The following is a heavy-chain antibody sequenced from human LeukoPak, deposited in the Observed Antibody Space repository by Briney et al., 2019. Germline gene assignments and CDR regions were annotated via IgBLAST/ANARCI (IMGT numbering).Heavy chain of an antibody. CDR1: GFTFNNYA. V-gene: IGHV3-23*01. D-gene: IGHD4-17*01. J-gene: IGHJ5*01. CDR2: ISGGGETT. CDR3: ARDYADYAGYFFFDC. Sequence: QPGGSLRLSCAASGFTFNNYAMNWVRQAPGKGLEWVSSISGGGETTYYADSAKGRFTISRDNSQNTLYLQMNSLRAEDTAVYYCARDYADYAGYFFFDCWGQGTLVTVSS.